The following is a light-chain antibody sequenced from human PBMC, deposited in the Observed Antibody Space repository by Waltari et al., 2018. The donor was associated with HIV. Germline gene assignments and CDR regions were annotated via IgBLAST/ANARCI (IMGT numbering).Light chain of an antibody. CDR3: QQRGDWPPFT. V-gene: IGKV1-9*01. CDR1: QAISSY. J-gene: IGKJ4*01. Sequence: DIQLTQSPSFVSASVGDTVTITCRASQAISSYVAWYQQRPTKAPKVLLYGASTLQAGVPSRFRGSGSGTEFTLTITSVQPDDFAVYYCQQRGDWPPFTFGGGTKVEIK. CDR2: GAS.